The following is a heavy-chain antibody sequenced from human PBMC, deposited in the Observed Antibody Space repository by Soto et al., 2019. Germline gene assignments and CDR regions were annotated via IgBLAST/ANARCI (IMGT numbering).Heavy chain of an antibody. J-gene: IGHJ4*02. CDR3: ANEGIAAAGTFDY. V-gene: IGHV3-23*01. CDR2: ISGSGGST. CDR1: VFTFSNYA. D-gene: IGHD6-13*01. Sequence: PGGSLRLSCAASVFTFSNYAMTWVRQAPGKGLEWVSGISGSGGSTYYADSVKGRFTISRDNSKNTLYLQMNSLRAEDTAVYYSANEGIAAAGTFDYWGQGTLVTVSS.